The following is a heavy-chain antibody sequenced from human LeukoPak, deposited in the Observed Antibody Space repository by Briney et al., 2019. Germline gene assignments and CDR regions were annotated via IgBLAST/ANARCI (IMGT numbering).Heavy chain of an antibody. Sequence: GGSLRFSCAASGFTFSSYSMNWVRKAPGKGLERVSSISSSSSYIYYADSVKGRFTISRDNAKNSLYLQMNSLRAEDTAVYYCARGSRAVAGIDYWGQGTLVTVSS. CDR3: ARGSRAVAGIDY. CDR2: ISSSSSYI. D-gene: IGHD6-19*01. V-gene: IGHV3-21*01. J-gene: IGHJ4*02. CDR1: GFTFSSYS.